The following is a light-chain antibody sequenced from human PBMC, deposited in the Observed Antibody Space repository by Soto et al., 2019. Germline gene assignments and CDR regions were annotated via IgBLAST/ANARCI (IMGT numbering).Light chain of an antibody. Sequence: IVLAPSPATLSLSPGERATLSCRASQSVSSNLAWYQQKPGQAPRLLISGASTRAPGIPARFSGSGSGTEFTLTISSRQSEDFAVYYCKQCNNCRWRFGQGTKV. CDR2: GAS. CDR3: KQCNNCRWR. J-gene: IGKJ1*01. CDR1: QSVSSN. V-gene: IGKV3-15*01.